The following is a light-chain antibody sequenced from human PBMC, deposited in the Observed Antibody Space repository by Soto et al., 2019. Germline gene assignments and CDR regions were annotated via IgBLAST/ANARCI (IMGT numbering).Light chain of an antibody. CDR2: DVS. CDR3: SSYTSSSTLGV. Sequence: QSVLTQPASVSGSPGQSITISCTGTSSDVGGYNYVSWYQQHPGQAPKLMIYDVSNRPSGVSNRFSGSKSGTTASLTISGLQAEYEADYYCSSYTSSSTLGVFGTGTKLTVL. CDR1: SSDVGGYNY. J-gene: IGLJ1*01. V-gene: IGLV2-14*01.